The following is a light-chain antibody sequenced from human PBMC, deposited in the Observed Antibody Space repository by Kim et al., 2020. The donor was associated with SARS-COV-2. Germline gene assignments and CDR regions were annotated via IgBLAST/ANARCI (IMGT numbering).Light chain of an antibody. CDR1: SGSIASNY. J-gene: IGLJ3*02. CDR2: EDN. CDR3: QSYDSSNQKV. Sequence: KPVTISCTGSSGSIASNYVQWYQQRPGSAPTTVIYEDNQRPSGVPDRFSGSIDSSSNSASLTISGLKTEDEADYYCQSYDSSNQKVFGGGTQLTVL. V-gene: IGLV6-57*02.